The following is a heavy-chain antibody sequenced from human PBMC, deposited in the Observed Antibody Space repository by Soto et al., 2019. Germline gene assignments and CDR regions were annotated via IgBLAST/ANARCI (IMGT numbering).Heavy chain of an antibody. J-gene: IGHJ6*02. CDR3: ARNYYVSGIGYYYYGMDV. Sequence: AGVKVSCKASGYIFSSDDINWVRQATAGGLERMGYRERNSSNTAHAQRFHGTVTMTRNTSISTAHMELSRLRSDDKAVYYCARNYYVSGIGYYYYGMDVWGQGTMVTVSS. V-gene: IGHV1-8*01. D-gene: IGHD3-10*01. CDR1: GYIFSSDD. CDR2: RERNSSNT.